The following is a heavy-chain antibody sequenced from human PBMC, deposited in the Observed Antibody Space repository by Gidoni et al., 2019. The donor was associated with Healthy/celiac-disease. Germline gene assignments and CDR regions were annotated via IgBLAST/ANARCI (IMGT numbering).Heavy chain of an antibody. V-gene: IGHV4-39*01. D-gene: IGHD2-2*02. CDR3: ARILPCSSTSCYTHDYYYYMDV. Sequence: QLQLQESGPGLVKPSETLSLTCTVSGGSISSSSYYWGWIRQPPGKGLEWIGSIYYSGSTYYNPSLKSRVTISVDTSKNQFSLKLSSVTAADTAVYYCARILPCSSTSCYTHDYYYYMDVWGKGTTVTVSS. CDR1: GGSISSSSYY. CDR2: IYYSGST. J-gene: IGHJ6*03.